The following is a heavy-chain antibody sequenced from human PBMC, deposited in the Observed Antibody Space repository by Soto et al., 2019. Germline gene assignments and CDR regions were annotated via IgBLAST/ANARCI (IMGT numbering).Heavy chain of an antibody. CDR2: IYHSGST. Sequence: PSETLSLTCAVSGGSISSGGYSWSWIRQPPGKGLEWIGYIYHSGSTYYNPSLKSRVTISVDRSKNQFSLKLSSVTAADTAVYYCACASTKLVLDYWGQGTLVTVSS. V-gene: IGHV4-30-2*01. CDR3: ACASTKLVLDY. J-gene: IGHJ4*02. D-gene: IGHD6-13*01. CDR1: GGSISSGGYS.